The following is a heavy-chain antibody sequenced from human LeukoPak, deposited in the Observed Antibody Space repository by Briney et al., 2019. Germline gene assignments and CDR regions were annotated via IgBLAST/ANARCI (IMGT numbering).Heavy chain of an antibody. CDR3: ASGLDSSSWKYGNWFDP. J-gene: IGHJ5*02. CDR2: ISGSGGST. D-gene: IGHD6-13*01. Sequence: GGSLRLSCAASGFTFSSYGMSWVRQAPGKGLEWVSAISGSGGSTTYADSVKGRFTISRDNAKNTLYLQMNSLRAEDTAVYYCASGLDSSSWKYGNWFDPWGQGTLVTVSS. V-gene: IGHV3-23*01. CDR1: GFTFSSYG.